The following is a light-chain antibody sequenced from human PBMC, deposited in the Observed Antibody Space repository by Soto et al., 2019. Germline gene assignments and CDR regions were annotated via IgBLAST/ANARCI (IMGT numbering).Light chain of an antibody. CDR2: GAS. Sequence: EKVMTQSPATLSVSPGERATLSCRASQSVSSDLAWYQRKPGQAPRLLIYGASTRATGIPDRFSASGSGTDFTLTISRLEPEDFAVYYCQQYHNWPTFGQGTRLEIK. CDR1: QSVSSD. V-gene: IGKV3-15*01. CDR3: QQYHNWPT. J-gene: IGKJ5*01.